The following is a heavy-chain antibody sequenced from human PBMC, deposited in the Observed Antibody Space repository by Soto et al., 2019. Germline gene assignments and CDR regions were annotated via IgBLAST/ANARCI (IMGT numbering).Heavy chain of an antibody. CDR3: ARDQIQLWFPPPLSVYGMDV. Sequence: ASVKVSCKASGGTFSSYAISWVRQAPGQGLEWMGGIIPIFGTANYAQKFQGRVTITADESTSTAYMELSSLRSEDTAVYYCARDQIQLWFPPPLSVYGMDVWGQGTTVTVSS. V-gene: IGHV1-69*13. CDR2: IIPIFGTA. J-gene: IGHJ6*02. D-gene: IGHD5-18*01. CDR1: GGTFSSYA.